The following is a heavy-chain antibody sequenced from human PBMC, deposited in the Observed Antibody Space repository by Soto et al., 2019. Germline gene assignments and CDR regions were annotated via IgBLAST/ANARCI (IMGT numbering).Heavy chain of an antibody. Sequence: QITLRESGRTLVKPTQTLTLTCTFSGFSLGTSGEGVGWIRQPPRKALEWLATLYWDGDKRYSPSLRSRLTISKDTSESQVVLTITNMDAADTATYFCAHRKRTITDATYFDYWGLGSLVTVSS. CDR1: GFSLGTSGEG. J-gene: IGHJ4*02. V-gene: IGHV2-5*02. D-gene: IGHD1-7*01. CDR2: LYWDGDK. CDR3: AHRKRTITDATYFDY.